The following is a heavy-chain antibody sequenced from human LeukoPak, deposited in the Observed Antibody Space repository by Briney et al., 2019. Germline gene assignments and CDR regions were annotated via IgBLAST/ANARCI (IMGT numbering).Heavy chain of an antibody. D-gene: IGHD3-9*01. CDR1: GGSITSYY. V-gene: IGHV4-4*07. Sequence: SETLSLTCTVSGGSITSYYWSWIRQPAGKGLEWIGRIYTSGSTNYNPSLKSRVTISVDTSKNQFSLKLSSVTAADTAVYYCARGTGYDILTGYYSDYYYYGMGVRGQGTTVTVSS. CDR2: IYTSGST. J-gene: IGHJ6*02. CDR3: ARGTGYDILTGYYSDYYYYGMGV.